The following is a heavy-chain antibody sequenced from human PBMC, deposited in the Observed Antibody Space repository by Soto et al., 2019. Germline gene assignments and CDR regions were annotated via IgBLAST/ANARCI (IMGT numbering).Heavy chain of an antibody. CDR3: AKDPLSYYGSGIHFDY. V-gene: IGHV3-23*01. J-gene: IGHJ4*02. Sequence: GGSLRLSCVASGFTFSSYAMSWVRQAPGKGLEWVSAISGSGGSTYYADSVKGRFTISRDNSKNTLYLQMNSLRAEDTAVYYCAKDPLSYYGSGIHFDYWGQGTLVTVSS. D-gene: IGHD3-10*01. CDR1: GFTFSSYA. CDR2: ISGSGGST.